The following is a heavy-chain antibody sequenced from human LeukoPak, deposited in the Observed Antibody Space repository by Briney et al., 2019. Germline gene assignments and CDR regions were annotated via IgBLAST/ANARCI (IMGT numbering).Heavy chain of an antibody. J-gene: IGHJ4*02. CDR2: IWYDGSNK. CDR1: GFTFTSSG. Sequence: GGSLRLSCEASGFTFTSSGMHWVRQAPGKGLEWVAVIWYDGSNKNYADSVKGRFTISRDNSKNTLYLQMNSLRAEDTAVYYCAGTYYFDSNDYYPVYWGQGTLVTVSS. CDR3: AGTYYFDSNDYYPVY. D-gene: IGHD3-22*01. V-gene: IGHV3-33*01.